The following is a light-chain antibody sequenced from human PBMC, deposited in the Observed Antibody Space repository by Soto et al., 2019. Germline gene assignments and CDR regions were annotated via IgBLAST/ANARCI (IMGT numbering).Light chain of an antibody. J-gene: IGKJ1*01. CDR1: QGISNY. V-gene: IGKV1-27*01. CDR3: QKYNSAPLWA. CDR2: AAS. Sequence: DIQMTQSPSSLSGSVGDSVTITCRASQGISNYLAWYQLKPGKVPNLLIYAASTLQSGVPSRFSGSGSGTDFTLTISSLQPEDVATYYCQKYNSAPLWAFGQGTKVEIK.